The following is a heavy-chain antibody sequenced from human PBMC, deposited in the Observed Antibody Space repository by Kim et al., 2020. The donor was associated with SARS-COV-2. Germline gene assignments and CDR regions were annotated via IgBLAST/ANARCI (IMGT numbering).Heavy chain of an antibody. J-gene: IGHJ6*02. V-gene: IGHV6-1*01. CDR1: GDSVSSNTAT. Sequence: SQTLSLTCAISGDSVSSNTATWNWIRQSPSRGLEWLGRTYYRSKWYYEYAVSVKSRITINPDTSNNQFSLQLNSVTPEDTAVYYCARRPTSGYGMDVWGQGTTVTVSS. CDR3: ARRPTSGYGMDV. CDR2: TYYRSKWYY.